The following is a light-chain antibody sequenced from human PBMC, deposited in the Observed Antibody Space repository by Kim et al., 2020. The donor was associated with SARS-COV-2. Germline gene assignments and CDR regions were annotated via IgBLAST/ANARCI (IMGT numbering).Light chain of an antibody. CDR1: QSVSSD. J-gene: IGKJ4*01. CDR3: QQRSNWPLT. CDR2: DAS. Sequence: LSPGDRSTLSCRASQSVSSDLAWYQQKPGQAPRLLIYDASNRATCIPSRFSGSGSGTDFTLTISSLEPEDFAVYYCQQRSNWPLTFGGGTKVDIK. V-gene: IGKV3-11*01.